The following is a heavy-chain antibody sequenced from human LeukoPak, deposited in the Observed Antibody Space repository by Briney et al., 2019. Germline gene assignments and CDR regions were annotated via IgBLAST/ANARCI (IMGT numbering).Heavy chain of an antibody. CDR1: GYSFTSYW. J-gene: IGHJ4*02. Sequence: GESLKISCKGSGYSFTSYWIGWVRQMPGKGLEWMGIIYPGDSDTRYSPSFQGRVTISADKSISTAYLQWSSLKASDTAMYYCARRAYCGGDCYSLYFDYWGQGTLVTVSS. V-gene: IGHV5-51*01. CDR2: IYPGDSDT. D-gene: IGHD2-21*02. CDR3: ARRAYCGGDCYSLYFDY.